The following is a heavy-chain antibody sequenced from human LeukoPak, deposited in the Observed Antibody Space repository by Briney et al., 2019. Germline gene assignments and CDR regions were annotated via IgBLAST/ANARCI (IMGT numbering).Heavy chain of an antibody. J-gene: IGHJ3*01. CDR3: ARDQGDYYCTSTSCSGGAFDF. CDR1: GYSFTGYY. Sequence: ASVKVSCKASGYSFTGYYLHWVRQAPGQGLEWMGWINSNSGDTKFAQKFQGRVTMTRDTSISTVYMELSSLISDDMAVYYCARDQGDYYCTSTSCSGGAFDFWGQGTMVTVSS. D-gene: IGHD2-2*01. V-gene: IGHV1-2*02. CDR2: INSNSGDT.